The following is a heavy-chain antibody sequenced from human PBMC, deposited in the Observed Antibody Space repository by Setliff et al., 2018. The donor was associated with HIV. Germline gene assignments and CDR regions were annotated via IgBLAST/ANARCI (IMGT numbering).Heavy chain of an antibody. CDR3: ARAGCSGGSCYQDY. Sequence: PGGSLRLSCAASGFTFSSYWMSWVRQAPGKGLEWVANIKQDGSEKYYVDSVKGRFTISRDNAKNSLYLQMNSLRAEDTAVYYCARAGCSGGSCYQDYWGQGTLVTVSS. CDR1: GFTFSSYW. D-gene: IGHD2-15*01. J-gene: IGHJ4*02. CDR2: IKQDGSEK. V-gene: IGHV3-7*01.